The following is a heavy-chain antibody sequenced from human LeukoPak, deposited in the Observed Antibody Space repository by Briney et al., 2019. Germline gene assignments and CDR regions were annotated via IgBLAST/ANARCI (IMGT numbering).Heavy chain of an antibody. CDR2: INHSGST. CDR1: GGSFSGYY. Sequence: SETLSLTCAVYGGSFSGYYWSWIRQPPGKGLEWIGEINHSGSTNYNPSLKSRVTISVDTSKNQFSLKLSSVTAADTAVYYCARATRSYYYGSGSPGYAFDIWGQGTMVTVSS. D-gene: IGHD3-10*01. CDR3: ARATRSYYYGSGSPGYAFDI. V-gene: IGHV4-34*01. J-gene: IGHJ3*02.